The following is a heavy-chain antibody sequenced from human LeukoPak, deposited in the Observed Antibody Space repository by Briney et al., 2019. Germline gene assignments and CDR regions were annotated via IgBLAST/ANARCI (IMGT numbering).Heavy chain of an antibody. V-gene: IGHV5-51*01. J-gene: IGHJ5*02. Sequence: GESLKISCKGSGYSFTSSWIGWVRQMPGKGLEWMGIIYPGNSDTRYSPSFQGQVTISADKSVSTAYLQWSSLEASDTAVYYCARRITTTGSYWFDPWGQGTLVTVSS. D-gene: IGHD1-1*01. CDR3: ARRITTTGSYWFDP. CDR2: IYPGNSDT. CDR1: GYSFTSSW.